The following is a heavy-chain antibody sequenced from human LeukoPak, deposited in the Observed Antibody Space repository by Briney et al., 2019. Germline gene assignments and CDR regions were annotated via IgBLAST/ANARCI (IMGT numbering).Heavy chain of an antibody. V-gene: IGHV1-18*04. CDR3: ARPRIAAAGAFDAFDI. Sequence: ASVKVSCKASGYTFASYGISWVRQSPGPGLEWMGWISAYNGNTNYAQKLQGRVTMTTDTSTSTAYMELRSLRSDDTAVYYCARPRIAAAGAFDAFDIWGQGTMVTVSS. J-gene: IGHJ3*02. D-gene: IGHD6-13*01. CDR1: GYTFASYG. CDR2: ISAYNGNT.